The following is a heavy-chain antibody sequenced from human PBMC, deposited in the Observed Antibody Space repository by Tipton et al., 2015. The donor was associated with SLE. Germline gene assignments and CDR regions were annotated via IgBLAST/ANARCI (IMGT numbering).Heavy chain of an antibody. V-gene: IGHV4-4*07. CDR2: IYTGGNT. D-gene: IGHD5-18*01. CDR3: ARLHGYSYGLNWFDP. Sequence: TLSLTCTVSGGSISRYYWGWIRQPAGKGLEWIGRIYTGGNTKYNPSLESRGTLSVDASKDQFSLRLTSVIAADTAVYYCARLHGYSYGLNWFDPWGQGTLISVSS. CDR1: GGSISRYY. J-gene: IGHJ5*02.